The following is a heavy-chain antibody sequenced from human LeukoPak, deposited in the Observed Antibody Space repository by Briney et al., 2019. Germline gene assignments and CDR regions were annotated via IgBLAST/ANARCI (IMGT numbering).Heavy chain of an antibody. CDR1: GYTFTSYV. Sequence: ASVKVSCKASGYTFTSYVINWVRQAPGQGLEWMGWINAYNGNTNYAQKLQGRVTMTTDTSTSTAYMELRSLRSDDTAVYYCARTQEKSGGYWRAPAPTRSYWYFDLWGRGTLVTVSS. D-gene: IGHD1-26*01. J-gene: IGHJ2*01. CDR3: ARTQEKSGGYWRAPAPTRSYWYFDL. V-gene: IGHV1-18*01. CDR2: INAYNGNT.